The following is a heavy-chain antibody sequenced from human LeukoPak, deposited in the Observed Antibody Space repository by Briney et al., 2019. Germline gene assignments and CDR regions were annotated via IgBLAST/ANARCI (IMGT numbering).Heavy chain of an antibody. D-gene: IGHD6-6*01. Sequence: GASVTVSCKASGGTFSCYAVSWVRQAPGQGLEWMGGIIPIFGTANYAQKFQGRVTITADESTSTAYMELSSLRSEDTAVYYCARDTYEYSSSRSFDYWGQGTLVTVSS. CDR2: IIPIFGTA. J-gene: IGHJ4*02. CDR3: ARDTYEYSSSRSFDY. CDR1: GGTFSCYA. V-gene: IGHV1-69*13.